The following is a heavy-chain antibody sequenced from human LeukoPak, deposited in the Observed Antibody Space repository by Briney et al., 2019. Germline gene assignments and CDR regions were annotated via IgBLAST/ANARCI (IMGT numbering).Heavy chain of an antibody. CDR2: INCKSDNI. J-gene: IGHJ3*02. D-gene: IGHD1-26*01. V-gene: IGHV3-9*01. Sequence: GGSLRLSCAVSGFTFADYAMHWVRQAPGKGLEWVSGINCKSDNIAYADSVKGRFTISRDNANKFLYLQMNSLRAEDTAFYYCAKDVRERTETYYSTFDMWGQGTMVIVSS. CDR1: GFTFADYA. CDR3: AKDVRERTETYYSTFDM.